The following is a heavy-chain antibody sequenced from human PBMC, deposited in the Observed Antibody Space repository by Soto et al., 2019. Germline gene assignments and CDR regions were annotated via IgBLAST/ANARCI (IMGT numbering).Heavy chain of an antibody. CDR3: AKDNDSSGWVRGAFDI. V-gene: IGHV3-9*01. Sequence: EVQLVESGGGLVQPGRSLRLSCVASGFTFDDYAMHWVRQAPGKGLEWVSGISFNSGTIPYADSVKGRFTTSRDNAKNSLYLQMNGLRAEDTALYYCAKDNDSSGWVRGAFDIWGQGTMVTVSS. CDR1: GFTFDDYA. J-gene: IGHJ3*02. D-gene: IGHD6-19*01. CDR2: ISFNSGTI.